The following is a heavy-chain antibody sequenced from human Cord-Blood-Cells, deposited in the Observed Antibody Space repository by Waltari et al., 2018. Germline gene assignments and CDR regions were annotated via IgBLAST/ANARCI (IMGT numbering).Heavy chain of an antibody. J-gene: IGHJ4*02. CDR1: GYTFTSYD. V-gene: IGHV1-8*01. Sequence: QVQLVQSGAEVKKPGASVKVSGKASGYTFTSYDINWVRQATGQGLEWMGWMKPNSGNTGYAQKFQGRVTMTRNTSISTAYMELSSLRSEDTAVYYCARGMLKQLDFDYWGQGTLVTVSS. CDR3: ARGMLKQLDFDY. D-gene: IGHD6-6*01. CDR2: MKPNSGNT.